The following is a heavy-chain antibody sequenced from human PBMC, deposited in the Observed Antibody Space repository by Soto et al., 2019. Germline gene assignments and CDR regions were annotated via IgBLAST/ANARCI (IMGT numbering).Heavy chain of an antibody. D-gene: IGHD1-1*01. CDR1: GFTFSSYW. CDR3: ARREPGKLYYYCYGMDV. CDR2: INSDGSST. J-gene: IGHJ6*02. Sequence: EVQLVESGGGLVQPGGSLRLSCAASGFTFSSYWMHWVRQAPGKGLVWVSRINSDGSSTSYADSVKGRFTISRDNAKNTLYLKMNSLRAEDTAVYYCARREPGKLYYYCYGMDVWGQGTTVTVSS. V-gene: IGHV3-74*01.